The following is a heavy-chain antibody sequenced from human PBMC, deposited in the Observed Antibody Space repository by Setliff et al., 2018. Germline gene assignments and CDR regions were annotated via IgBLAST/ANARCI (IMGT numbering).Heavy chain of an antibody. CDR2: INPDNGDT. CDR3: ATAVWEFLY. CDR1: GYAFFGYF. Sequence: GASVKVSCKASGYAFFGYFMNWVRQAPGQGPEWMGWINPDNGDTHYAEKFQGRVTMTRDTSISTAYMELSSLRPDDTAIYYCATAVWEFLYWGQGALVTVSS. D-gene: IGHD1-26*01. J-gene: IGHJ4*02. V-gene: IGHV1-2*02.